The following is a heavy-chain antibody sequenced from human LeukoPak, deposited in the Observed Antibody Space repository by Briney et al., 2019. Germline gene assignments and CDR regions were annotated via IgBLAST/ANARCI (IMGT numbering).Heavy chain of an antibody. J-gene: IGHJ4*02. CDR3: ARGWIAGTTVVTPYNY. Sequence: SVKVSCKASGGTFINYAVNWVRQAPGQGLEWMGGIIPIFGTAHYAQKFQGRVTITADESTSTAFMQLSSLRSEDTAMYYCARGWIAGTTVVTPYNYWGQGTLVTVSS. D-gene: IGHD4-23*01. CDR2: IIPIFGTA. CDR1: GGTFINYA. V-gene: IGHV1-69*13.